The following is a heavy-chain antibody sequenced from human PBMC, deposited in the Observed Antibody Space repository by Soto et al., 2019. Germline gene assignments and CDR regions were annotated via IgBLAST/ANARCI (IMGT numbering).Heavy chain of an antibody. CDR2: IIPIFDTA. D-gene: IGHD1-1*01. J-gene: IGHJ6*02. CDR1: GGTFSDFT. CDR3: ARNGTLTGYSYGMDV. V-gene: IGHV1-69*13. Sequence: ASVKVSCKASGGTFSDFTINWVRQAPGQRLEWMGGIIPIFDTANYAENFQGRVTITADESTSTSFMEVSSLRSEDTAVYYCARNGTLTGYSYGMDVWGQGTTATVSS.